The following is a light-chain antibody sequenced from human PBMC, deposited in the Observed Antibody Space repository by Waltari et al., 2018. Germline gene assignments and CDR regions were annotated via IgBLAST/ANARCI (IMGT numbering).Light chain of an antibody. CDR3: QQYNSYSIT. CDR2: KAS. J-gene: IGKJ5*01. V-gene: IGKV1-5*03. Sequence: DIQMTQSPSTLSASVGDTVPITCRASQSISNWLAWYQQKPGKAPKLLIYKASNLESGVPSRFSGSGSGTEFILTINSLQPDDFATYYCQQYNSYSITFGQGTRLEIK. CDR1: QSISNW.